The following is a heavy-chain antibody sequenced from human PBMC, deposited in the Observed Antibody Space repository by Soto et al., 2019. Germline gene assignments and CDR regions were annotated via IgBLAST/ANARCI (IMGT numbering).Heavy chain of an antibody. J-gene: IGHJ3*02. V-gene: IGHV1-18*01. CDR3: ASAGPPRGYCSGGSCYLVACDI. CDR2: ISAYNGNT. Sequence: QVQLVQSGAEVKKPGASVKVSCKASGYTFTSYGISWVRQAPGQGLEWMGWISAYNGNTNYAQKLQGRVTMTTDTSTSTAYMELRSLRSDDTAVYYCASAGPPRGYCSGGSCYLVACDIWGQGTMVTVSS. D-gene: IGHD2-15*01. CDR1: GYTFTSYG.